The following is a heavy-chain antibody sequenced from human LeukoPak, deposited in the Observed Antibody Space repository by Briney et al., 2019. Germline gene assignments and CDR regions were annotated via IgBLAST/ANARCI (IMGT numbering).Heavy chain of an antibody. J-gene: IGHJ5*02. V-gene: IGHV3-23*01. CDR2: ISGSGGST. Sequence: GGSLRLSCAASGFTFSDYYMSWIRQAPGKGLEWVSDISGSGGSTYYADSVKGRFTISRDNSKNTLYLQMSSLRAEDTAVYYCAKKYSTGLDPWGQGTLVTVSS. D-gene: IGHD1-26*01. CDR1: GFTFSDYY. CDR3: AKKYSTGLDP.